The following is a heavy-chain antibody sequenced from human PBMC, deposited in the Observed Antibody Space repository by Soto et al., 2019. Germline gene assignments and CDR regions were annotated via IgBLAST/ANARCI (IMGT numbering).Heavy chain of an antibody. CDR2: INHSGST. CDR3: ARREVDTPMVNYY. V-gene: IGHV4-34*01. J-gene: IGHJ4*02. CDR1: GGPFSGYY. D-gene: IGHD5-18*01. Sequence: PEDLSLTCAAYGGPFSGYYRSWICPPPGKGLEWIGEINHSGSTNYNPSLKSRVTLSVDTSKNQFSLKLRSVTAAETAVYYCARREVDTPMVNYYWGQGTLVTVSS.